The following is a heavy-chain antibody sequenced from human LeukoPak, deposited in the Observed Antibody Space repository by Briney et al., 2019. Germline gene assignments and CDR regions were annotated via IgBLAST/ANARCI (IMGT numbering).Heavy chain of an antibody. J-gene: IGHJ4*02. D-gene: IGHD4-17*01. Sequence: ASVKVSCKASGYTFTSYDINWVRQAPGQGLEWMGWMNPNSGNTGYAQKFQGRVTMTRNTSISTAYMELSGLRSEDTAVYYCARGIGSTTVTTLEYYFDYWGQGTLVTVSS. V-gene: IGHV1-8*01. CDR1: GYTFTSYD. CDR3: ARGIGSTTVTTLEYYFDY. CDR2: MNPNSGNT.